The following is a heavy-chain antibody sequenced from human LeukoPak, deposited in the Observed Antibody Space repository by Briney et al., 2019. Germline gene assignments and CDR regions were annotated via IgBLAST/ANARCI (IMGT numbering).Heavy chain of an antibody. CDR1: GSPFTSYG. D-gene: IGHD3-3*01. V-gene: IGHV1-18*01. CDR2: ITAYNGNT. J-gene: IGHJ6*02. CDR3: ARVVTGRFPAYYYGMDV. Sequence: APVKSSCRPSGSPFTSYGISWFRQAPGKGLGWMGWITAYNGNTNYAQKLQGRVTVTTDTSTSTAYMELRSLRSDDTAVYYCARVVTGRFPAYYYGMDVWGQGTTVTVSS.